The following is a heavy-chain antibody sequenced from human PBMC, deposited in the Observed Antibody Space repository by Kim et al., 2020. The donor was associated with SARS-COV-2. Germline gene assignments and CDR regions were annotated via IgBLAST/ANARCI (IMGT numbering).Heavy chain of an antibody. V-gene: IGHV3-23*01. CDR2: ISGSGGST. CDR3: AAQGQYQLPYYYYGMDV. Sequence: GGSLRLSCAASGFTFSSYAMSWVRQAPGKGLEWVSAISGSGGSTYYADSVKGRFTISRDNSKNTLYLQMNSLRAEDTAVYYCAAQGQYQLPYYYYGMDVWGQGTTVTVSS. D-gene: IGHD2-2*01. CDR1: GFTFSSYA. J-gene: IGHJ6*02.